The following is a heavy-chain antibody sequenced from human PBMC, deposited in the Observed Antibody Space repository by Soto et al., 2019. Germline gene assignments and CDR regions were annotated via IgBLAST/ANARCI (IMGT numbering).Heavy chain of an antibody. Sequence: ASVKVSCKASGYTFTDYFMNWMRQAPGQRLEWMGWINAGNGNTKYSQKLQGRVTITRDTSTSTAYMQLSSLRSEDTAVYYCATLGRRDGYNGPASYYFDYWGQGTLVTVSS. CDR3: ATLGRRDGYNGPASYYFDY. CDR2: INAGNGNT. J-gene: IGHJ4*02. V-gene: IGHV1-3*01. CDR1: GYTFTDYF. D-gene: IGHD5-12*01.